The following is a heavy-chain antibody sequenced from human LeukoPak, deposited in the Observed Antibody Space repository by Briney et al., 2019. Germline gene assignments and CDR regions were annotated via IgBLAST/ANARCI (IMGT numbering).Heavy chain of an antibody. Sequence: ASVKVSCKASGDTFTSYGISWVRQAPGQGLEWMGWISAYNGNTNYAQKLQGRVTMTTDTSTSTAYMELRSLRSDDTAVYYCAREGGYCTNGVCIGLDYWGQGTLVTVSS. CDR3: AREGGYCTNGVCIGLDY. V-gene: IGHV1-18*01. D-gene: IGHD2-8*01. CDR1: GDTFTSYG. CDR2: ISAYNGNT. J-gene: IGHJ4*02.